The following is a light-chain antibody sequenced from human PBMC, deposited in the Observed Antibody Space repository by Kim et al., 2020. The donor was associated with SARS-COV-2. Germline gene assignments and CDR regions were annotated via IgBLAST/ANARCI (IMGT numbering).Light chain of an antibody. V-gene: IGLV3-9*01. CDR2: TDN. Sequence: SYELTQPLSVSVALGQTARITCEGNIIGSKNVHWYQQKPGQAPILVIYTDNKRPSWIPERFSCSNSGNTATLTITRAQAGGEADYYCQVWDSSTFYVFGT. CDR3: QVWDSSTFYV. CDR1: IIGSKN. J-gene: IGLJ1*01.